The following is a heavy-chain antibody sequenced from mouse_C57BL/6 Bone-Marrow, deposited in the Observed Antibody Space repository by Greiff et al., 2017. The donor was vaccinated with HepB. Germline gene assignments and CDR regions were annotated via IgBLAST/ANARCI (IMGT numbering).Heavy chain of an antibody. CDR3: ARGTVVADWYFDV. V-gene: IGHV1-82*01. CDR2: IYPGDGDT. Sequence: VQLQQPGAELVKPGASVKISCKASGYAFSSSWMNWVKQRPGTGLEWIGRIYPGDGDTNYNGKFKGKATLTADKSSSPAYMQLSSLTSEDSAVYFCARGTVVADWYFDVWGTGTTVTVSS. D-gene: IGHD1-1*01. CDR1: GYAFSSSW. J-gene: IGHJ1*03.